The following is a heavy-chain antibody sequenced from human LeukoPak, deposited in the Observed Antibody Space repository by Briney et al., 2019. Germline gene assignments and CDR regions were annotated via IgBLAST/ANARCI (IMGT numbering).Heavy chain of an antibody. CDR2: ISGSGGST. CDR3: ARDKGYQHCFDY. Sequence: PGGSLRLSCAASGFTFSNAWMSWVRQAPGKGLEWVSAISGSGGSTYYADSVKGRFTISRDNSKNTLYLQMNSLRAEDTAVYYCARDKGYQHCFDYWGQGILVTVSS. J-gene: IGHJ4*02. D-gene: IGHD3-16*02. V-gene: IGHV3-23*01. CDR1: GFTFSNAW.